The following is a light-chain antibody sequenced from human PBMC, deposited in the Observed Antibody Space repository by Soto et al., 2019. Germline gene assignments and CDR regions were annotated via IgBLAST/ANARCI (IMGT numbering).Light chain of an antibody. Sequence: QSALTQPASVSGSPGQSITISCTGSSSDVGDYDYVSWYQQHPGKVPKLLIYEVSDRPSGVSNRFSGSKSGNTASLTISGLQAEDEAHYYCTSYTTSSTYVVFGGGTKLTVL. CDR3: TSYTTSSTYVV. CDR2: EVS. V-gene: IGLV2-14*01. CDR1: SSDVGDYDY. J-gene: IGLJ2*01.